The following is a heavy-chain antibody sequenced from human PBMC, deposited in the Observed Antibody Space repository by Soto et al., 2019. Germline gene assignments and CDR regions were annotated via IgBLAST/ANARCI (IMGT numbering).Heavy chain of an antibody. V-gene: IGHV3-23*01. J-gene: IGHJ4*02. Sequence: EVQLLESGGGLVQPGGSLRLSCAASGFTFSSYAMSWVRQAPGKGLERVSAISGSGGSTYYADSVKGRFTISRDNSKNTLYLQMNSLRAEDTAVYYCAKASFHYDFWSGYYNYFDYWGQGTLVTVSS. D-gene: IGHD3-3*01. CDR1: GFTFSSYA. CDR3: AKASFHYDFWSGYYNYFDY. CDR2: ISGSGGST.